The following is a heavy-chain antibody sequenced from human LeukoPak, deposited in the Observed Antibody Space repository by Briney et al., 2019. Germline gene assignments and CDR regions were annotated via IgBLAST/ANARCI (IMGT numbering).Heavy chain of an antibody. V-gene: IGHV3-23*01. CDR3: AKDRSGSYD. Sequence: GGSLRLSCAASGFTFSNYWMSWVRQAPGKGLEWVSSISGSGGSTYYADSVKGRFTISRDNSKNTLYLQMNSLRAEDTAVYYCAKDRSGSYDWGQGTLVTVSS. CDR1: GFTFSNYW. J-gene: IGHJ4*02. D-gene: IGHD1-26*01. CDR2: ISGSGGST.